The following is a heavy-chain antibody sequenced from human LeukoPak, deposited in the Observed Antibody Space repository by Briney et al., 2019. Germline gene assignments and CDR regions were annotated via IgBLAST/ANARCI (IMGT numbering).Heavy chain of an antibody. CDR3: ARPSASSVVPAPIDY. J-gene: IGHJ4*02. CDR2: IWYDGSNK. V-gene: IGHV3-33*08. D-gene: IGHD2-2*01. CDR1: GFTFSSYG. Sequence: GGSLRLSCAASGFTFSSYGMHWVRQAPGKGLEWVAVIWYDGSNKYYADSVKGRFTISRDNSKNTLYLQMNSLRAEDTAVYYCARPSASSVVPAPIDYWGQGTLVTVSS.